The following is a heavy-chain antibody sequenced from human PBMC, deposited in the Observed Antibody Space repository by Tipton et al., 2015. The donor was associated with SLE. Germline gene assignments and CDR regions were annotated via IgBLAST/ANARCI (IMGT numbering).Heavy chain of an antibody. CDR1: GFTFSSYS. CDR3: ARDPAGYYYDSSGYYWDY. CDR2: ISSSSSYI. Sequence: SLRLSCAASGFTFSSYSMNWVRQAPGKGLEWVSSISSSSSYIYYADSVKGRFTISRDNAKNSLYLQMNSLRAEDTAVYYCARDPAGYYYDSSGYYWDYWGQGTLVTVSS. V-gene: IGHV3-21*01. D-gene: IGHD3-22*01. J-gene: IGHJ4*02.